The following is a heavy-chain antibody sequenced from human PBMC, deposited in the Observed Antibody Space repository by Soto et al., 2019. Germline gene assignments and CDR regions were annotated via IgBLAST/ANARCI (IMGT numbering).Heavy chain of an antibody. CDR1: GYTFTGYA. J-gene: IGHJ4*02. CDR3: ARGYCSSTSCQYYFDF. CDR2: INGGNGDT. D-gene: IGHD2-2*01. Sequence: QVQLVQSGAEVKKPGASVKVSCKASGYTFTGYAIHWVRQAPGQRHEWMGWINGGNGDTKYSQKFQGRVTINRDTSASTAYMELTSLGSEDTAVYHCARGYCSSTSCQYYFDFWGQGTLVTVSS. V-gene: IGHV1-3*01.